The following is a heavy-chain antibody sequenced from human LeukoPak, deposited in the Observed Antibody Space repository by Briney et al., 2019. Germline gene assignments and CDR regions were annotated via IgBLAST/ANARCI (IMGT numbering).Heavy chain of an antibody. V-gene: IGHV3-23*01. D-gene: IGHD2-2*01. CDR3: AHGSMYQLDY. J-gene: IGHJ4*02. Sequence: GGTLRLSCAASGFSFSSHGMSWVRQAPGKGLEWVSGIIGGAGGTYYADSVKGRFTISRDNAKNTLYLQMNSLRAEDTAVYYCAHGSMYQLDYWGQGALVTVSS. CDR1: GFSFSSHG. CDR2: IIGGAGGT.